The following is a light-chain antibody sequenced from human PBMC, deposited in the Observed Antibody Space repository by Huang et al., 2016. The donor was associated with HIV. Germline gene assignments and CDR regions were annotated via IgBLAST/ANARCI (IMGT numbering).Light chain of an antibody. CDR3: QQYYSTPFT. Sequence: DIVMTQSPDSLAVSLGERATINCKSSQSVLYSSNNKNYLAWYQQKPGQPPKLLIYWASTRESGVPGRFSGSGSGTDFTLTISSLQAEDVVVYYCQQYYSTPFTFGPGTKVDIK. CDR1: QSVLYSSNNKNY. CDR2: WAS. V-gene: IGKV4-1*01. J-gene: IGKJ3*01.